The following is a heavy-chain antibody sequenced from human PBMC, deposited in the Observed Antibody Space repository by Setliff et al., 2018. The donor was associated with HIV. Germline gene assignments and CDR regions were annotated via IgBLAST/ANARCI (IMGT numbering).Heavy chain of an antibody. CDR2: MNPNSGNT. CDR1: GYTFTGYY. D-gene: IGHD3-10*01. J-gene: IGHJ4*02. V-gene: IGHV1-8*02. Sequence: ASVKVSCKASGYTFTGYYMHWVRQAPGQGLEWLGWMNPNSGNTGYAQKFQGRVTMTEDTSTDTAYMELSSLRSEDTAVYYCARLIGAGVFDYWGQGTLVTVSP. CDR3: ARLIGAGVFDY.